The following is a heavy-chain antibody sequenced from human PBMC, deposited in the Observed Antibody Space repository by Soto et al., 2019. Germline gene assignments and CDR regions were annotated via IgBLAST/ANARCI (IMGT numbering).Heavy chain of an antibody. Sequence: EASVKVSCKASGGTFSSYAISWVRQAPGQGLEWMGGIIPIFGTANYAQKFQGRVTITADESTSTAYMELSSLRSEDTAVYYCASYNWNDPFYDYWGQGTLVTVSS. V-gene: IGHV1-69*13. CDR2: IIPIFGTA. CDR3: ASYNWNDPFYDY. CDR1: GGTFSSYA. D-gene: IGHD1-20*01. J-gene: IGHJ4*02.